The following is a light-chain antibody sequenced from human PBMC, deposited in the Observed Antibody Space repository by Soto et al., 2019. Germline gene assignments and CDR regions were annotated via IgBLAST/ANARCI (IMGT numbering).Light chain of an antibody. J-gene: IGKJ5*01. CDR2: KAS. CDR1: ESLSRW. CDR3: QQHSSFSIT. V-gene: IGKV1-5*03. Sequence: DIQMTQSPSTLSASVGDRVTITCRASESLSRWLAWYQQKPGKAPKLLTYKASSLESGVASRFSGSGAGTEFTLTINSLQADDFATYFCQQHSSFSITFGQGTRLEI.